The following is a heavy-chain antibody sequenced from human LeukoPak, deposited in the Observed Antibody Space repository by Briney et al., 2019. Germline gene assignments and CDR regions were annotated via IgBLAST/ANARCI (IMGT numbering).Heavy chain of an antibody. V-gene: IGHV1-46*01. CDR1: GYTFTSYY. Sequence: GASVKVSCKASGYTFTSYYMHWVRQAPGQGLEWMGIINPSGGSTSYAQKFQGRVTMTRDTSTSTVYMELSSLRSEDTAVYYCARDRGAPTTYYDFWSGYYTPQDSSYYFDYWGQGTLVTVSS. J-gene: IGHJ4*02. D-gene: IGHD3-3*01. CDR3: ARDRGAPTTYYDFWSGYYTPQDSSYYFDY. CDR2: INPSGGST.